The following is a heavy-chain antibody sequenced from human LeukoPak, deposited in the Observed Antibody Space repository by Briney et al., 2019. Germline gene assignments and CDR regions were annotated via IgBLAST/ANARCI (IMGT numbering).Heavy chain of an antibody. CDR1: GRSFRSHY. D-gene: IGHD2/OR15-2a*01. V-gene: IGHV4-4*07. Sequence: PSETLSLTCTVSGRSFRSHYWNWIRQPAGKGLEWIGRIYNGWSTNYNPSLESRVTISLDRSKNQFYLKLTSVTAADTAVYSCANSISMDFQYWGQGTLVTVYS. CDR2: IYNGWST. J-gene: IGHJ4*02. CDR3: ANSISMDFQY.